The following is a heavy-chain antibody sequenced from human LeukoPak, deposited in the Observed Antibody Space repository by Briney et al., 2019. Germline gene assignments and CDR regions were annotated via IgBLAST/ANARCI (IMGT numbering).Heavy chain of an antibody. CDR2: IRYDGSNK. V-gene: IGHV3-30*02. CDR3: AKDYSGWVNWFDP. J-gene: IGHJ5*02. CDR1: GFTFSSYG. Sequence: GGTLRLSCAASGFTFSSYGMHWVRQAPGKGLEWVAFIRYDGSNKYYADSVKGRFTISRDNSKNTLYLQMNSLRAEDTAVYYCAKDYSGWVNWFDPWGQGTLVTVSS. D-gene: IGHD6-19*01.